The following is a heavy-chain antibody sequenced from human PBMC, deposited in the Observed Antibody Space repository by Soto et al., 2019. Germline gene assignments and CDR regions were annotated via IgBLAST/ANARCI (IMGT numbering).Heavy chain of an antibody. D-gene: IGHD3-22*01. CDR3: ARDYYDSSGYLVFYGMDV. Sequence: ASVKVSCKASGYTFTSYAMHWVRQAPGQRLEWMGWINAGNGNTKYSQKFQGRVTITRDTSASTAYMELSSLRSEDTAVYYCARDYYDSSGYLVFYGMDVWGQGTTVTVSS. J-gene: IGHJ6*02. V-gene: IGHV1-3*01. CDR2: INAGNGNT. CDR1: GYTFTSYA.